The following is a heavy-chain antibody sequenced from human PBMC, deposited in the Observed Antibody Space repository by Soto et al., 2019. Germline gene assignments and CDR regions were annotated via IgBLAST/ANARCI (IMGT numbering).Heavy chain of an antibody. D-gene: IGHD2-2*01. J-gene: IGHJ6*03. V-gene: IGHV3-49*03. CDR1: GFTFGDYA. CDR3: TRDRAAGGYCSSTSCYRYMDV. CDR2: IRSKAYGGTT. Sequence: PGGSLRHSCPASGFTFGDYAMSWFRQAPGKVLEWVGFIRSKAYGGTTEYAASVKGRFTISRDDSNSIAYLQMNSLKTEDTAVYYCTRDRAAGGYCSSTSCYRYMDVWGKGTTVTVSS.